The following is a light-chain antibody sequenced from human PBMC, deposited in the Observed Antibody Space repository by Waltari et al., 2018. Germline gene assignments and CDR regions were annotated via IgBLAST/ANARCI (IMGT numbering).Light chain of an antibody. CDR3: AAWDDSLNGLYV. CDR2: SNN. Sequence: QSVLTQPPSPSGTPGQRVTISCSGSSSNIGSNTVTWYQQLPGTAPKLLIYSNNQRPSGVPDRFSGSKSGTSASLAISGLQSEDEADYYCAAWDDSLNGLYVFGTGTKVTVL. CDR1: SSNIGSNT. J-gene: IGLJ1*01. V-gene: IGLV1-44*01.